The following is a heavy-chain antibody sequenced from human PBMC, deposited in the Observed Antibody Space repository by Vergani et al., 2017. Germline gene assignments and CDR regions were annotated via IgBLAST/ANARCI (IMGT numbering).Heavy chain of an antibody. CDR1: GFTFSSYG. J-gene: IGHJ5*02. CDR3: AKDPRRARGDNWFDP. CDR2: IWYDGSNK. Sequence: QVQLVESGGGVVQPGRSLRLSCAASGFTFSSYGMHWVRQAPGKGLEWVAVIWYDGSNKYYADSVKGRFTISRDNSKNTLYLQMNSLRAEDTAVYYCAKDPRRARGDNWFDPWGQGTLVTVSS. V-gene: IGHV3-33*06. D-gene: IGHD3-10*01.